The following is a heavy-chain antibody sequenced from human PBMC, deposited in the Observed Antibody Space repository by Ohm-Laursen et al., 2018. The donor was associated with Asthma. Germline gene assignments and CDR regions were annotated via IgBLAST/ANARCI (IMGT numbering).Heavy chain of an antibody. CDR2: INHSGST. D-gene: IGHD2-2*01. CDR1: GGSFSGYY. J-gene: IGHJ6*02. CDR3: ARAQKGRNYAVEFYGMDV. V-gene: IGHV4-34*01. Sequence: SDTLSLTCAVYGGSFSGYYWSWIRQPPGKGLEWIGEINHSGSTNYNPSLKSRVTISVDTSKNQFSLKLSSVTAADTSVYYCARAQKGRNYAVEFYGMDVWGQGTTVTVSS.